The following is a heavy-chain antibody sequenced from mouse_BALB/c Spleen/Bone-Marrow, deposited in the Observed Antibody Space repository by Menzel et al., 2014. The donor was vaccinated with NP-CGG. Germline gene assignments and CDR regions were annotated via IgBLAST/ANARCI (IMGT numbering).Heavy chain of an antibody. CDR1: GFDFSRYW. CDR2: INPDCSTI. CDR3: APNWDRGFAY. V-gene: IGHV4-1*02. D-gene: IGHD4-1*01. J-gene: IGHJ3*01. Sequence: EVKLMESGGGLVQPGGSLKLSCAASGFDFSRYWMSWVRQAPGKGLEWIGEINPDCSTINYTPSLKDKFIISRDNAKNTLYLQMSKVRSEDTALYYCAPNWDRGFAYWGQGTLVTVSA.